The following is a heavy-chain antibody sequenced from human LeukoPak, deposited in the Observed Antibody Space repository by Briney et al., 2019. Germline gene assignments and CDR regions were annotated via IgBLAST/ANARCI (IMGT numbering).Heavy chain of an antibody. Sequence: SETLSLTCTVSGGSISSYYWSWIRQPPGKGLEWIGYIYYSGSTNYNPSLKSRVTISVDTSKNQFSLKLSSVTAADTAVYYCARHPHYYDSNGPPFDPWGQGTLVTGSS. V-gene: IGHV4-59*08. CDR1: GGSISSYY. D-gene: IGHD3-22*01. CDR3: ARHPHYYDSNGPPFDP. CDR2: IYYSGST. J-gene: IGHJ5*01.